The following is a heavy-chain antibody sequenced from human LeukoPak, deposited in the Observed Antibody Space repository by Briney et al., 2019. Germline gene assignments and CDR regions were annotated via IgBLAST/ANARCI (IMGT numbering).Heavy chain of an antibody. CDR2: IIPIFGTA. V-gene: IGHV1-69*05. J-gene: IGHJ6*03. CDR1: GGTFSSYA. D-gene: IGHD6-19*01. Sequence: GASVKVSCKASGGTFSSYAISWVRQAPGQGLEWMGGIIPIFGTANYAQKFQGRVTITTDESTSTAYMELSSLRPEDTAVYYCARGGWSPDYYYYYYMDVWGKGTTVTVSS. CDR3: ARGGWSPDYYYYYYMDV.